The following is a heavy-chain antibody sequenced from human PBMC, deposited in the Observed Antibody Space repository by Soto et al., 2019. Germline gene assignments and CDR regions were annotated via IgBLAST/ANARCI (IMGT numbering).Heavy chain of an antibody. V-gene: IGHV1-46*01. CDR3: ARDIPTDGMDV. Sequence: QVQLVQSGAEVKKPVASVKVSCKALGNTFTSYYIHWVRQAPGQGLEWMGIINPSGSYTSYAQKFEGRVTMTRDTSTSTVYMDLSSLRSEDTAVYYCARDIPTDGMDVWGQGTTVTVSS. J-gene: IGHJ6*02. CDR2: INPSGSYT. CDR1: GNTFTSYY.